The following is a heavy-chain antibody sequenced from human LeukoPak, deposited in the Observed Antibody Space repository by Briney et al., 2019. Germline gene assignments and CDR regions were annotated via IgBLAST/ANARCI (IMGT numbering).Heavy chain of an antibody. CDR3: TTERNWELLRPYGMDI. J-gene: IGHJ6*02. CDR1: GFNFNYVW. V-gene: IGHV3-15*01. Sequence: GGPLRLSCAASGFNFNYVWMNWVRQAPGKGLEWVGRVKTYIDGESTDYAAPVKGRFTISRDDSKTTLYLQMNSLRTEDSAVYYCTTERNWELLRPYGMDIWGQGTTVTVSS. CDR2: VKTYIDGEST. D-gene: IGHD1-26*01.